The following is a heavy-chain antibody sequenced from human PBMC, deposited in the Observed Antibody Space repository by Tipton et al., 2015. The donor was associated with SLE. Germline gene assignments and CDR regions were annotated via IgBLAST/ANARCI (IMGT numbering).Heavy chain of an antibody. CDR2: IYYSGST. V-gene: IGHV4-59*11. D-gene: IGHD3-10*01. CDR3: ARVRGRGYFQH. J-gene: IGHJ1*01. CDR1: GGSISSHY. Sequence: TLSLTCTVSGGSISSHYWSWIRQPPGKGLEWIGYIYYSGSTNYNPSLKSRVTISVDTSKNQFSLKLSSVTAADTAVYYCARVRGRGYFQHWGQGTLVTVS.